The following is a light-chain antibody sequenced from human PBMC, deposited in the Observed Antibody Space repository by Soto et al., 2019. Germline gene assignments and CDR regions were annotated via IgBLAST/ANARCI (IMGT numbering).Light chain of an antibody. CDR3: CSYAGRYIYV. CDR1: NTDIGTYNY. J-gene: IGLJ1*01. Sequence: QSALTQPRSVSGSPGQSVTISCTGTNTDIGTYNYVSWYQQHPGKAPKLMIYDVTKRPSGVPDRFSGCKSGNTASLTISGVQAEDEADYSCCSYAGRYIYVLGTGTKVTVL. V-gene: IGLV2-11*01. CDR2: DVT.